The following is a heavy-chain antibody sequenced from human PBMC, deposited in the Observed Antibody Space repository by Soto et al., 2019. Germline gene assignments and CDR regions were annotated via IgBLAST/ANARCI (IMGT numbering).Heavy chain of an antibody. CDR1: GDSVTSDSHY. V-gene: IGHV4-61*01. D-gene: IGHD3-3*01. CDR2: FYYFGST. CDR3: ARWISGYYFDY. J-gene: IGHJ4*02. Sequence: KTSETLSLTCNVSGDSVTSDSHYWSWIRQPPGKGLEWIGYFYYFGSTNYNPSLKSRVTISVDTAKNQFSLNLRSVTAADTAVYFCARWISGYYFDYWGQGTPVTVSS.